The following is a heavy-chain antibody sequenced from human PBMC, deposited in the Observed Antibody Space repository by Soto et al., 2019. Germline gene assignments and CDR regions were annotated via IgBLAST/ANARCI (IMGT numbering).Heavy chain of an antibody. J-gene: IGHJ4*02. CDR2: IKSDGSSI. CDR3: AREDTSGWPLDY. Sequence: GGSLRLSCAASGFTFSSYWMHWVRQAPGKGLVWVSRIKSDGSSIDYADYVKGRFTISRGNAKNTLYLQMNSLRAEDTAMYYCAREDTSGWPLDYWGQGTLVTVS. D-gene: IGHD6-19*01. CDR1: GFTFSSYW. V-gene: IGHV3-74*01.